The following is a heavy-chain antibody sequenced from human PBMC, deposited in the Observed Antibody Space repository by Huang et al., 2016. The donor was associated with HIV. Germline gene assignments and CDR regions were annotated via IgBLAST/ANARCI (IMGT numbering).Heavy chain of an antibody. Sequence: QVRLQQWGGGLVRPSETLSRTCAVYGGLFSTHYWSGFRQSPGKGLERIAEIKVNGQANFNPSLRSRFSISVDTSKNQFSLNVTSVTAADTAIYYCARGRDTTEMDTVDDALDVWDQGTLVIVSS. CDR3: ARGRDTTEMDTVDDALDV. D-gene: IGHD1-1*01. CDR1: GGLFSTHY. J-gene: IGHJ3*01. V-gene: IGHV4-34*02. CDR2: IKVNGQA.